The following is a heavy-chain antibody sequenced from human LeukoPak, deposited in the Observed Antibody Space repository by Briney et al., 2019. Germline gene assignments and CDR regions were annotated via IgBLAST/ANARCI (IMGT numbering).Heavy chain of an antibody. J-gene: IGHJ4*02. CDR3: ARVNGGFDY. D-gene: IGHD1-1*01. Sequence: SVKVSCKASGGTFSSYAISWVRQAPGQGLEWMGRIIPILGIANYAQKFQGRVTMTRNTSISTAYMELSSLRSDDTAVYYCARVNGGFDYWGQGTLVTVSS. V-gene: IGHV1-69*04. CDR1: GGTFSSYA. CDR2: IIPILGIA.